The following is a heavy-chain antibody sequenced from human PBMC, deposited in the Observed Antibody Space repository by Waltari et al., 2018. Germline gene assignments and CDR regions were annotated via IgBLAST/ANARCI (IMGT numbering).Heavy chain of an antibody. V-gene: IGHV1-69-2*01. CDR1: GYRVTDQI. CDR3: MTLPIFGLVIKNY. J-gene: IGHJ1*01. D-gene: IGHD3-3*01. CDR2: VDPEDGET. Sequence: EVHLTQSGAEGKKPGATGKSDCKACGYRVTDQILPWVRQAPGKGPEWNGRVDPEDGETTLAEKFEGRVTITADTSTYTAYMDLSRLRSEDTALYYCMTLPIFGLVIKNYWGQGTLVTVSS.